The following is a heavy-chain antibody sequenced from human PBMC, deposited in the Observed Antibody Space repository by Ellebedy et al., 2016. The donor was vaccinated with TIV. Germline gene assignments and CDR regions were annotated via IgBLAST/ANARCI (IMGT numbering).Heavy chain of an antibody. CDR1: GFTFSSYN. CDR2: IFSGGTTK. V-gene: IGHV3-48*02. D-gene: IGHD2-21*01. CDR3: ARDNYCGGDCYPDWYFDL. J-gene: IGHJ2*01. Sequence: GESLKISXAASGFTFSSYNMNWVRQAPGKGLEWVSYIFSGGTTKYYADSVKGRFTISRDNAKSSLYLQMNSLRDEDTDVYYCARDNYCGGDCYPDWYFDLWGRGTLVTVSS.